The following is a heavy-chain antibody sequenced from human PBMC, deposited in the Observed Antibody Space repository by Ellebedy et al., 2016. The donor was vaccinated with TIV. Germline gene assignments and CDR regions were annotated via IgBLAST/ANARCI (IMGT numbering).Heavy chain of an antibody. CDR1: GYTFTSYG. CDR3: ARSPGGWGSDEIRE. CDR2: ISAYNGNT. V-gene: IGHV1-18*04. J-gene: IGHJ4*02. Sequence: ASVKVSCKASGYTFTSYGISWVRQAPGQGLEWMGWISAYNGNTNYAQKLQGRVTMTTDTSTSTAYMELRSLRSDDTAVYYCARSPGGWGSDEIREWGQGTLVTVSS. D-gene: IGHD7-27*01.